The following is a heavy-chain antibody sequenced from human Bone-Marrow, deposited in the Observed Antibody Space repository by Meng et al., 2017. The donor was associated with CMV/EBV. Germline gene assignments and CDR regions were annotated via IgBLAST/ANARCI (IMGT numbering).Heavy chain of an antibody. Sequence: GESLKISCAVSGSIVTYNYIGWIRQAPGKGLEWVSVIYSGGSSTYYADSVKGRFTISRDNSKNTLYLQMNSLRAEDTAVYYCAKDSPLEYYDSSDPGAFDIWGQGTMVTVSS. CDR1: GSIVTYNY. J-gene: IGHJ3*02. V-gene: IGHV3-23*03. CDR2: IYSGGSST. D-gene: IGHD3-22*01. CDR3: AKDSPLEYYDSSDPGAFDI.